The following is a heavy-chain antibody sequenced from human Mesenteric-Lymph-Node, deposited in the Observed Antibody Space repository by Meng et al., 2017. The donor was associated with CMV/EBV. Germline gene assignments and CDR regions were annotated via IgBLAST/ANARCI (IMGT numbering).Heavy chain of an antibody. CDR2: IIPIFGTA. CDR3: ATSYYYGSGSYVGYFDY. D-gene: IGHD3-10*01. J-gene: IGHJ4*02. CDR1: TFSSYG. Sequence: TFSSYGISWVRQDPGQGLEWMGGIIPIFGTANYAQKFQGRVTITTDESTSTAYMELSSLRSEDTAVYYCATSYYYGSGSYVGYFDYWGQGTLVTVSS. V-gene: IGHV1-69*05.